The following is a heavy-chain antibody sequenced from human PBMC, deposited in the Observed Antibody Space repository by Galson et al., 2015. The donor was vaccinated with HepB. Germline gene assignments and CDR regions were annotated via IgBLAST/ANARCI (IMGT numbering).Heavy chain of an antibody. V-gene: IGHV1-46*03. CDR1: GYTFTSYY. J-gene: IGHJ5*02. Sequence: SVKVSCKASGYTFTSYYMHWVRQAPGQGLEWMGIINPSGGSTSYAQRLQGRVTMTRDTSTSTVYMELSSLRSEDTAVYYCARRRGTMVRDTKGGWFDPWGQGTLVTVSS. CDR3: ARRRGTMVRDTKGGWFDP. D-gene: IGHD3-10*01. CDR2: INPSGGST.